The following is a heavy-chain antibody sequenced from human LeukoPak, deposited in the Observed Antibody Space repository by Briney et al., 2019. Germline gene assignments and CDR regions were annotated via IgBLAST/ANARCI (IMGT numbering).Heavy chain of an antibody. D-gene: IGHD2-2*01. V-gene: IGHV3-30-3*01. J-gene: IGHJ4*02. CDR2: ISYDGSNK. CDR1: GFTFSSYA. CDR3: ARDEFRDVVVVPAAPFDY. Sequence: PGGSLRLSCAASGFTFSSYAMHWVRQAPGKGLEWVAVISYDGSNKYYADSVKGRFTISRDNSKNTLYLQMNSLRAEDTAVYYCARDEFRDVVVVPAAPFDYWGQGTLVTVSS.